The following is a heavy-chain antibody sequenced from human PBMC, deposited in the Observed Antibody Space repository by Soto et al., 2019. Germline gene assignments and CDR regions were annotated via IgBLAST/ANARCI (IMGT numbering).Heavy chain of an antibody. CDR2: ISSSSSYI. J-gene: IGHJ6*02. V-gene: IGHV3-21*01. CDR3: ARVGIPRDIVVVPAAMGDYYYYGMDV. Sequence: PGGSLRLSCAASGFTFSSYSMNWVRQAPGKGLEWVSSISSSSSYIYYADSVKGRFTISRDNAKNSLYLQMNSLRAEDTAVYYCARVGIPRDIVVVPAAMGDYYYYGMDVWGQGTTVTVSS. D-gene: IGHD2-2*01. CDR1: GFTFSSYS.